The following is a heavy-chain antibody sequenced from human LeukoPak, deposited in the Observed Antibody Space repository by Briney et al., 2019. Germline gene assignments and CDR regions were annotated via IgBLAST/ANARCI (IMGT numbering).Heavy chain of an antibody. CDR3: AREAEQWSYYYYYGMDV. J-gene: IGHJ6*02. Sequence: RGSLRLSCAASGFTFSSYAMHWVRQAPGKGLEWVAVISYDGSNKYYADSVKGRFTISRDNSKNTLYLQMNSLRAEDTAVHYCAREAEQWSYYYYYGMDVWGQGTTVTVSS. V-gene: IGHV3-30*04. D-gene: IGHD6-19*01. CDR1: GFTFSSYA. CDR2: ISYDGSNK.